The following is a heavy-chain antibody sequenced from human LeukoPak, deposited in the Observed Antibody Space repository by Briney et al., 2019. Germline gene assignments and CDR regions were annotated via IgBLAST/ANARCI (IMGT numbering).Heavy chain of an antibody. J-gene: IGHJ4*02. D-gene: IGHD6-13*01. Sequence: PGGSLRLSCAASGFTFSSYGMHWVRQAPGKGLEWVAFIRYDGGNKYYADSVKGRFTISRDNSKNTLYLQMNSLRAEDTAVYYCAKDIFRQQLVREYFDYWGQGTLVTVSS. CDR1: GFTFSSYG. CDR2: IRYDGGNK. V-gene: IGHV3-30*02. CDR3: AKDIFRQQLVREYFDY.